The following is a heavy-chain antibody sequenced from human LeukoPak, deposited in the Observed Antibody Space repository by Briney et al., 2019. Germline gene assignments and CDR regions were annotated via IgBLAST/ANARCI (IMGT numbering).Heavy chain of an antibody. CDR2: INPNSGGT. CDR1: GYTFTGYY. CDR3: AREGSWADSSSLAKTDY. V-gene: IGHV1-2*02. J-gene: IGHJ4*02. Sequence: ASVKVSCKASGYTFTGYYMHWVRQAPGQGLEWMGWINPNSGGTNYAQKFQGRVTMTRDTSISTAYVELSRLRSDDTAVYYCAREGSWADSSSLAKTDYWGQGTLVTVSS. D-gene: IGHD6-13*01.